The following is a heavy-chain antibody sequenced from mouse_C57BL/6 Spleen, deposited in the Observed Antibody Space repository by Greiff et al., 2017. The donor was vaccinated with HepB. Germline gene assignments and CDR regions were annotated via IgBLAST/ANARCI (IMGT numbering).Heavy chain of an antibody. CDR3: ASSTVVPPYYAMDY. CDR2: IYPGDGDT. V-gene: IGHV1-82*01. CDR1: GYAFSSSW. D-gene: IGHD1-1*01. Sequence: QVQLQQSGPELVKPGASVKISCKASGYAFSSSWMNWVKQRPGKGLEWIGRIYPGDGDTNYNGKFKGKATLTADKSSSTAYMQLSSLTSEDSAVYFCASSTVVPPYYAMDYWGQGTSVTVSS. J-gene: IGHJ4*01.